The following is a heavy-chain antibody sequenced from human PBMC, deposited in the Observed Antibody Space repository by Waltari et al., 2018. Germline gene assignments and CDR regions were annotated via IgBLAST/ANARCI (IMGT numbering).Heavy chain of an antibody. CDR1: GFTFDDYA. Sequence: EVQLVESGGVVVQPGGSLRLSCAASGFTFDDYAMHWVRQAPGKGLEWVSLISWDGGSTDYADSVKGRFTISRDNSKNSLYLQMNSLRAEDTALYYCAKDRGRLSYYYYGMDVWGQGTTVTVSS. V-gene: IGHV3-43D*04. CDR2: ISWDGGST. J-gene: IGHJ6*02. CDR3: AKDRGRLSYYYYGMDV.